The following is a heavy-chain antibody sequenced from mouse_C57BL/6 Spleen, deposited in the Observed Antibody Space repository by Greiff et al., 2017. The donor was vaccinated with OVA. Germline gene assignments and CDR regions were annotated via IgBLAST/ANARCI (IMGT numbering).Heavy chain of an antibody. CDR2: IWRGGST. CDR1: GFSLTSYG. V-gene: IGHV2-5*01. D-gene: IGHD2-2*01. J-gene: IGHJ2*01. CDR3: AKGGTYGYEGYFDY. Sequence: VKLEESGPGLVQPSQSLSITCTVSGFSLTSYGVHWVRQSPGKGLEWLGVIWRGGSTDYNAAFMSRLSITKDNSKSQVFFKMNSLQADDTAIYYCAKGGTYGYEGYFDYWGQGTTLTVSS.